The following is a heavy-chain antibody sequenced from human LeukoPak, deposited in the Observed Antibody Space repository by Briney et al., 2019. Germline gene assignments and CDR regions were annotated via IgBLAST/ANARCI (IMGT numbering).Heavy chain of an antibody. V-gene: IGHV4-59*01. CDR3: ARVHFSSGWIYHFDY. CDR2: IYYSGST. J-gene: IGHJ4*02. CDR1: GGSISSYY. Sequence: SETLSLTCTVSGGSISSYYWSWIRQPPGKGLEWVGYIYYSGSTNYNPSLKSRVTISVDTSKNQFSLKLSSVTAADTAVYYCARVHFSSGWIYHFDYWGQGTLVTVSS. D-gene: IGHD6-19*01.